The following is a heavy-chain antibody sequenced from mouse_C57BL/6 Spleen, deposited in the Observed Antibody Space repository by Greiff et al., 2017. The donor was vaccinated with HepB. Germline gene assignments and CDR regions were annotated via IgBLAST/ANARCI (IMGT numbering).Heavy chain of an antibody. J-gene: IGHJ4*01. CDR3: ARSISYYGSSYDAMDY. V-gene: IGHV1-4*01. CDR1: GYTFTSYT. CDR2: INPSSGYT. D-gene: IGHD1-1*01. Sequence: VKLVESGAELARPGASVKMSCKASGYTFTSYTMHWVKQRPGQGLEWIGYINPSSGYTKYNQKFKDKATLTADKSSSTAYMQLSSLTSEDSAVYYCARSISYYGSSYDAMDYWGQGTSVTVSS.